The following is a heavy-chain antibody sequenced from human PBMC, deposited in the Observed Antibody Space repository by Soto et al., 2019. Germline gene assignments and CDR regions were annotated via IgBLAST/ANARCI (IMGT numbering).Heavy chain of an antibody. Sequence: EVQLVETGGGLIQPGGSLRLSCAASGFTVSSSYMNWVRQAPGKGLEWVSIIYSGGGTYYADSVKGRFTISRDNSKNTLYPQMNSLRAEDTAVYYCARSSGGSYHSHAFDIWGQGTMVTVSS. CDR2: IYSGGGT. D-gene: IGHD3-16*02. J-gene: IGHJ3*02. V-gene: IGHV3-53*02. CDR3: ARSSGGSYHSHAFDI. CDR1: GFTVSSSY.